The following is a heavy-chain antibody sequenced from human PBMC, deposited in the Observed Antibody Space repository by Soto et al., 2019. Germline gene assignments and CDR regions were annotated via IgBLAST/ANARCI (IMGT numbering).Heavy chain of an antibody. J-gene: IGHJ4*02. Sequence: EVQLVESGGGLVQPGRSLRLSCAASGFSFDDYGMHWVRQAPGKGLEWVSAISWNSAITDYVDSVKGRFIISRDNAKSSLYRKMNSLRPENTALYYCAKAVVVGQKNGVNYFAPWGQGPLVTVSS. CDR2: ISWNSAIT. CDR3: AKAVVVGQKNGVNYFAP. V-gene: IGHV3-9*01. D-gene: IGHD2-2*01. CDR1: GFSFDDYG.